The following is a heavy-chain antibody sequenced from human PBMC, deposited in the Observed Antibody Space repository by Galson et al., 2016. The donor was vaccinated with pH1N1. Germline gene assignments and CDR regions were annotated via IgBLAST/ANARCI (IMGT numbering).Heavy chain of an antibody. Sequence: TLSLTCTVSGGSISTYYWSWIRQPPGKGLEWIGYIFYTGSTNYNPSLKSRVTISVDTSKNQFSLKLSSVTAADTAVYYCARTIAVAGAFNFDYWGQGTLVTVSS. V-gene: IGHV4-59*01. CDR1: GGSISTYY. D-gene: IGHD6-19*01. CDR3: ARTIAVAGAFNFDY. CDR2: IFYTGST. J-gene: IGHJ4*02.